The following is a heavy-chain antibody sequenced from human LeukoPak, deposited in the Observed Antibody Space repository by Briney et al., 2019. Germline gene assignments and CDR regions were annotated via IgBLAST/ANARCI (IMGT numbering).Heavy chain of an antibody. J-gene: IGHJ4*02. CDR2: IYPGDSDT. V-gene: IGHV5-51*01. D-gene: IGHD5-24*01. CDR3: ARSIDSTTSTLPY. CDR1: ENSFTNCW. Sequence: GESLKISCKGSENSFTNCWIVWVRQMPGKGLEWVGIIYPGDSDTRYSPTFQGQVTISADGSTTTAYLQWSGLKASDTAMYYCARSIDSTTSTLPYWGQGTQVTVSS.